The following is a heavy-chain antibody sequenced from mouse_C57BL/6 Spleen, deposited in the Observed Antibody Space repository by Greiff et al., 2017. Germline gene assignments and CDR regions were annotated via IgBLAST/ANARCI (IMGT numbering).Heavy chain of an antibody. J-gene: IGHJ3*01. V-gene: IGHV1-50*01. CDR2: IDPSDSYT. D-gene: IGHD1-1*01. Sequence: QVQLQQPGAELVKPGASVKLSCKASGYTFTSYWMQWVKQRPGQGLEWIGEIDPSDSYTNYNQKFKGKATLTVDTSSSTAYMQLSSLTSEDSAVYYCGSYGSRFAYWGQGTLVTVAA. CDR1: GYTFTSYW. CDR3: GSYGSRFAY.